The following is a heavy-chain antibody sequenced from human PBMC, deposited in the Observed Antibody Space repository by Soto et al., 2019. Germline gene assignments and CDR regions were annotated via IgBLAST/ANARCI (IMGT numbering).Heavy chain of an antibody. Sequence: ASVKVSCKASGYTFTSYDINWVRQATGQGLEWMGWMNPNSGNTGYAQKFQGRATMTRNTSISTAYMELSGLRSEDTAVYYCARRPRGSRSNYGMDVWGQGTTVTVSS. CDR3: ARRPRGSRSNYGMDV. CDR2: MNPNSGNT. D-gene: IGHD6-13*01. CDR1: GYTFTSYD. J-gene: IGHJ6*02. V-gene: IGHV1-8*01.